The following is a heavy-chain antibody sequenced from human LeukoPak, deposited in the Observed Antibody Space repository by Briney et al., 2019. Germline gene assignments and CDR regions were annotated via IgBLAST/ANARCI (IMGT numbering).Heavy chain of an antibody. J-gene: IGHJ3*02. CDR3: ARHVARTKDAFEI. D-gene: IGHD2-15*01. V-gene: IGHV5-51*01. CDR2: IYPGDSDT. CDR1: GYSFTSYW. Sequence: GESLKISCKGSGYSFTSYWIGWVRQMPGKGLEWMGIIYPGDSDTRYSPSFQGQVTISADKSISTAYLQWSSLKASDTAMYYCARHVARTKDAFEIWGQGTMVTVSS.